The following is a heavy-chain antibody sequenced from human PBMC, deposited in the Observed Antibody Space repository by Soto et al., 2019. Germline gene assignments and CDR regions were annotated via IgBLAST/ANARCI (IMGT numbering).Heavy chain of an antibody. CDR1: GGSISNGGYY. D-gene: IGHD3-3*01. CDR2: IYYSGST. V-gene: IGHV4-31*03. Sequence: SETLSLTCTVSGGSISNGGYYWTWIRQHPGKGLEWIGYIYYSGSTYYNPSLKSRVTISVDTSKNQFSLKLTSVTAADTAVYYCARDVTDFWSGHEGMDVWGQGTTVTVS. J-gene: IGHJ6*02. CDR3: ARDVTDFWSGHEGMDV.